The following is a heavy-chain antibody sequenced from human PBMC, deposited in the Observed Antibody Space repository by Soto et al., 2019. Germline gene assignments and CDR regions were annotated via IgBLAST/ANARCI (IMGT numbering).Heavy chain of an antibody. CDR1: GGSISNGGYY. D-gene: IGHD3-3*01. CDR2: IYYSGST. V-gene: IGHV4-31*03. Sequence: SETLSLTCTVSGGSISNGGYYWTWIRQHPGKGLEWIGYIYYSGSTYYNPSLKSRVTISVDTSKNQFSLKLTSVTAADTAVYYCARDVTDFWSGHEGMDVWGQGTTVTVS. J-gene: IGHJ6*02. CDR3: ARDVTDFWSGHEGMDV.